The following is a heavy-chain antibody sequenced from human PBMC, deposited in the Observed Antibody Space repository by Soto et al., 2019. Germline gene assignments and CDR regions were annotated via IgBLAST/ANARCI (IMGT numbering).Heavy chain of an antibody. CDR2: INSDGSST. Sequence: GSLRLSCAASGFTFSSYWMHWVRQAPGKGLVWVSRINSDGSSTSYADSVKGRFTISRDNAKNTLYLQMNSLRAEYTAVYYCARYSGYDSDAFDIWGQGTMVTVS. CDR1: GFTFSSYW. CDR3: ARYSGYDSDAFDI. D-gene: IGHD5-12*01. V-gene: IGHV3-74*01. J-gene: IGHJ3*02.